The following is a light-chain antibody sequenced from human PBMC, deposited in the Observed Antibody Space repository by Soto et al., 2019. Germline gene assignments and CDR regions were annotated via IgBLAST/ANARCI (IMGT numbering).Light chain of an antibody. CDR1: QSVSIC. CDR2: GAS. J-gene: IGKJ5*01. V-gene: IGKV3-11*01. CDR3: QQRSNWPIT. Sequence: IVLTQSPATLSFSPGDIATLSCRASQSVSICLAWYQQKPGQAPRLLIYGASSRATDIPDRFSGSGSGTDFTLTISRLEPEDFAVYYCQQRSNWPITFGQGTRLEIK.